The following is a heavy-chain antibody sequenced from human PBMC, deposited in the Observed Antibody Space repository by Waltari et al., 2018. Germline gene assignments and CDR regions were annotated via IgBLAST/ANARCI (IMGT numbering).Heavy chain of an antibody. D-gene: IGHD3-3*01. CDR2: IIPIFGTA. CDR1: GGTFSSYA. CDR3: ASTRTRAITYYDFWSGYSKFDY. Sequence: QVQLVQSGAEVKNPGSAVRVSCKASGGTFSSYAISWVRQAPGQGLEWMGGIIPIFGTANYAQKFQGRVTITADESTSTAYMELSSLRSEDTAVYYCASTRTRAITYYDFWSGYSKFDYWGQGTLVTVSS. J-gene: IGHJ4*02. V-gene: IGHV1-69*01.